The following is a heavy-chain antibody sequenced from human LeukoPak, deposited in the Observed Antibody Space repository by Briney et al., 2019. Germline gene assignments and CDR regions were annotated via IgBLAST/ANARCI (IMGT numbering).Heavy chain of an antibody. J-gene: IGHJ4*02. D-gene: IGHD1-1*01. V-gene: IGHV3-13*05. CDR1: GFTFSSYD. CDR3: AKDRVGTTMPYYFDY. Sequence: GGSLRLSCAASGFTFSSYDMHWVRQATGKGLEWVSAIGTAGDPYYPGSVKGRFTIFRENAKNSLYLQMNSLRAGDTAVYYCAKDRVGTTMPYYFDYWGQGTLVTVSS. CDR2: IGTAGDP.